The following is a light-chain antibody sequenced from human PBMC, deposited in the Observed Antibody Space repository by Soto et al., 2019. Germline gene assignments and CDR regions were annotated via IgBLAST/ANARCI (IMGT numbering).Light chain of an antibody. CDR3: QQYGSSPRT. V-gene: IGKV3-20*01. Sequence: EIVLSQSPGTLSXXPXXXXXLXXRASQSISRYLAWYQQKPGQGPRLLIYGASSRATGTPDRFSGSGSGTDFTLTINRLEPEDFALYYCQQYGSSPRTFGQGTKVDIK. J-gene: IGKJ1*01. CDR2: GAS. CDR1: QSISRY.